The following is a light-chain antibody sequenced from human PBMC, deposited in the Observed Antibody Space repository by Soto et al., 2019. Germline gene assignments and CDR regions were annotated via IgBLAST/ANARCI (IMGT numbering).Light chain of an antibody. V-gene: IGKV3-15*01. CDR2: GAS. J-gene: IGKJ1*01. CDR1: PSIRTN. Sequence: EIVLTQSPATLSVSAGETVTLSCSASPSIRTNVAWYQQIPGQSPRLLVYGASTRATGVPARFSGSGSGVEFTLTISSLQSEDSAFYYCQQYFNWPLTWTFGPGTKVDIK. CDR3: QQYFNWPLTWT.